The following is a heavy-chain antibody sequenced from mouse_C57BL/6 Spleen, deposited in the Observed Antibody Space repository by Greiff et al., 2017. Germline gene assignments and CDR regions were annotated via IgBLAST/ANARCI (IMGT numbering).Heavy chain of an antibody. CDR3: ARSGSNFAMDY. V-gene: IGHV1-72*01. Sequence: QVQLQQPGAELVKPGASVKLSCKASGYTFTSYWMHWVKQRPGRGREWIGRIDPNSGGTNYNEKFKSKATLTVDKPSSTAYMQLSSLTSEDSAVYYCARSGSNFAMDYWGQGTPVTVSS. D-gene: IGHD3-1*01. CDR1: GYTFTSYW. J-gene: IGHJ4*01. CDR2: IDPNSGGT.